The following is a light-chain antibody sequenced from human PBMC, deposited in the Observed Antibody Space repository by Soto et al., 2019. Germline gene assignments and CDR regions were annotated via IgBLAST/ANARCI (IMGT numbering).Light chain of an antibody. CDR3: EQYNTYSGWS. V-gene: IGKV1-5*01. CDR2: DAS. J-gene: IGKJ1*01. Sequence: GDRVTITCRTSQSITSSLAWYQQKPGKAPKLLIYDASTLESGVPSRFSGSGSGTEFTLTISSLQPDDFATYFCEQYNTYSGWSFGQGTKVEIK. CDR1: QSITSS.